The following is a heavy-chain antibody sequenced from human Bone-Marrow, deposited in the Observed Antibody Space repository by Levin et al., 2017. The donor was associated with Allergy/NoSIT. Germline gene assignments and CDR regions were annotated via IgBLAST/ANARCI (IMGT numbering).Heavy chain of an antibody. D-gene: IGHD6-25*01. J-gene: IGHJ3*02. CDR3: ARDPGGIAAPPGAFDS. V-gene: IGHV3-48*01. Sequence: GGSLRLSCAASGFTFSSYSMNWVRQAPGKWLEWVSYISSSSSTIYYADSVKGRFTISRDNAKNSLYLQMNSLRAEDTAVYYCARDPGGIAAPPGAFDSWGKGTMVTDSS. CDR2: ISSSSSTI. CDR1: GFTFSSYS.